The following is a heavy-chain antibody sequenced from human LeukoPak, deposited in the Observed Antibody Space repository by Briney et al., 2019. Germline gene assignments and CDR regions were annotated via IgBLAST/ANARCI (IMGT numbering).Heavy chain of an antibody. D-gene: IGHD3-10*01. V-gene: IGHV1-46*01. CDR1: GYTFTSYY. Sequence: ASVKVSCKASGYTFTSYYMHWVRQAPGQGLERMGIINPSGGSTSYAQKFQGRVTMTRDTSTSTVYMELSSLRSEDTAVYYCARDLGFGELLPLSYYGMDVWGQGTTVTVSS. CDR2: INPSGGST. J-gene: IGHJ6*02. CDR3: ARDLGFGELLPLSYYGMDV.